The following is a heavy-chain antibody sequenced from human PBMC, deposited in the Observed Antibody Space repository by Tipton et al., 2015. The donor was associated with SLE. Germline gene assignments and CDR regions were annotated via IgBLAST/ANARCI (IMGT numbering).Heavy chain of an antibody. CDR3: ARDLITGNVWYFDL. V-gene: IGHV4-61*01. CDR1: GGSVSSGSYY. Sequence: TLSLTCTVSGGSVSSGSYYWSWIRQPPGKGLEWIGYIYYSGSTNYNPSLKSRVTISVDTSKNQFSLKLSSVTAADTAVYYCARDLITGNVWYFDLWGRGTPVTVSS. J-gene: IGHJ2*01. CDR2: IYYSGST. D-gene: IGHD1-20*01.